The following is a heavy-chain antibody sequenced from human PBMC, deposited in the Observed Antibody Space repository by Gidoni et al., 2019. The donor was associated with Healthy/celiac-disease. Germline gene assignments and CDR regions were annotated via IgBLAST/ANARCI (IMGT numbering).Heavy chain of an antibody. CDR1: GFTFGDYA. J-gene: IGHJ5*02. V-gene: IGHV3-49*03. CDR3: TRDPKAAWFDP. CDR2: IRSKAYGGTT. Sequence: EVQLVESGGGLVQPGLSLRLSCTASGFTFGDYAMSWFRQAPGKGLEWVGFIRSKAYGGTTEYAASVKGRFTISRDDSKSIAYLQMNSLKTEDTAVYYCTRDPKAAWFDPWGQGTLVTVSS.